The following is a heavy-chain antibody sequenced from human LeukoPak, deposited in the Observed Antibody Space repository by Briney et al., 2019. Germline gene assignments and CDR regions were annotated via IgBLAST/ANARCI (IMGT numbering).Heavy chain of an antibody. J-gene: IGHJ4*02. CDR2: INHSGST. Sequence: PSETLSLTCAVYGGSFSGFHWNWIRQPPGKGLEWIGDINHSGSTHYNPSLTSRVTISVDTSKNQFSLKLSSVTAADTAVYYCAREPGELLWFGDWGQGTLVTVSS. CDR3: AREPGELLWFGD. V-gene: IGHV4-34*01. CDR1: GGSFSGFH. D-gene: IGHD3-10*01.